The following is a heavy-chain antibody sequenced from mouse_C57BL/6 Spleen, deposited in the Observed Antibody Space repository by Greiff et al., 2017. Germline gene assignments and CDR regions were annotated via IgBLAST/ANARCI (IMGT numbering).Heavy chain of an antibody. V-gene: IGHV1-80*01. J-gene: IGHJ2*01. CDR2: IYPGDGDT. CDR1: GYAFRSYW. D-gene: IGHD1-1*01. Sequence: QVQLQQSGAELVKPGASVKISCKASGYAFRSYWMNWVKQRPGKGLEWIGQIYPGDGDTNYNGKFKGKATLTADKSSSTAYMQLSSLTSEDSAVYFCARKPYYYGSSYFDYWGQGTTLTVSS. CDR3: ARKPYYYGSSYFDY.